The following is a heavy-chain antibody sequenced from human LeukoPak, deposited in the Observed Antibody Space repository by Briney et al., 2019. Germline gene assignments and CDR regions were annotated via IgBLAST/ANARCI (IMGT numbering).Heavy chain of an antibody. Sequence: PSETLSLTCAVYGGSFSGYYGSWLRQPPGKGLEWSGEINHSGSTNYNPSLKSRVNISVDTSKNQFSLKLSSVTAADTAVYYCARGRRIQLWSRPDYYMDVWGKGTTVTVSS. D-gene: IGHD5-18*01. CDR2: INHSGST. CDR3: ARGRRIQLWSRPDYYMDV. V-gene: IGHV4-34*01. J-gene: IGHJ6*03. CDR1: GGSFSGYY.